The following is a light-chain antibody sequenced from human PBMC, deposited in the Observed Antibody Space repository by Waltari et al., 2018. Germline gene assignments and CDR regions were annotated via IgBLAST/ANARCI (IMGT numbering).Light chain of an antibody. CDR1: HHISSW. V-gene: IGKV1-12*01. CDR3: QQTNNFLGIT. J-gene: IGKJ5*01. CDR2: VDS. Sequence: DIQLTQSPSFVSASIGDRVNITCRESHHISSWLAWYQQKPGKAPKLLIFVDSTLDSGVPSRFSGGGSGTEFTLTISSLQPEDFAVYYCQQTNNFLGITFGQGTRLEIK.